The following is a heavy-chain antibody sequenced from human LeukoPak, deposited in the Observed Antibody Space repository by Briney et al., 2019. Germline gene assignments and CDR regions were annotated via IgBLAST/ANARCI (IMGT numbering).Heavy chain of an antibody. V-gene: IGHV3-7*03. J-gene: IGHJ6*02. CDR1: GFTFSSYW. CDR3: ARDGRATPWLGTYYYYYYGMDV. D-gene: IGHD6-19*01. CDR2: IKQDGSEK. Sequence: GGSLRLSCAASGFTFSSYWMSWVRQAPGKGLEWVANIKQDGSEKYYVDSVKGRFTISRDNAKNSLYLQMNSLRAEDTAVYYCARDGRATPWLGTYYYYYYGMDVWGQGTTVTVSS.